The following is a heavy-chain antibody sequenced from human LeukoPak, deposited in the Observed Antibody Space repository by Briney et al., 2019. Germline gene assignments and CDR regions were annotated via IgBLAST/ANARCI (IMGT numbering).Heavy chain of an antibody. V-gene: IGHV5-51*01. J-gene: IGHJ4*02. Sequence: GESLKISCKGSGYGFTSYWIGWVRQMPGKGLEWMGIIYPGDSDTRYSPSFQGQVTISADKSISTAYLQWSSLKASDTAMHYCARHLAYYYDSSGYYFPDYWGQGTLVTVSS. CDR2: IYPGDSDT. CDR1: GYGFTSYW. D-gene: IGHD3-22*01. CDR3: ARHLAYYYDSSGYYFPDY.